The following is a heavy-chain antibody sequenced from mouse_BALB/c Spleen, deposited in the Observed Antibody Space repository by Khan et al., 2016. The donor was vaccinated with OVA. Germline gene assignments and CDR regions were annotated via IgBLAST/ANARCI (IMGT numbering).Heavy chain of an antibody. CDR1: GFNIKDSY. D-gene: IGHD2-3*01. CDR3: PRSILLYFDY. J-gene: IGHJ2*01. V-gene: IGHV14-1*02. Sequence: VRLQQSGTELVRPGASVRLSCTTSGFNIKDSYIHWVKQRPDQGLEWIGWIDPENGNSIYDPKFQGKASITADTSSNTAYLQLSSLTSEDTAVYSCPRSILLYFDYWGQGTTLIVSS. CDR2: IDPENGNS.